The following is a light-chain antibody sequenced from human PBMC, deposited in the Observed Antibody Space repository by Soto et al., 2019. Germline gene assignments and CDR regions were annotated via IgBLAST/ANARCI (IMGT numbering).Light chain of an antibody. CDR3: SSYAGSNNPLV. V-gene: IGLV2-8*01. CDR1: SSDVGAYNY. Sequence: QSALTQPPSASVSPGQSVTISCTGTSSDVGAYNYVSWYQQHPGKAPKLMIYEVSKRPSGVPDRFSGSKSGNTASLTVSGLQAEDVADYYCSSYAGSNNPLVFGTGTKLTVL. J-gene: IGLJ1*01. CDR2: EVS.